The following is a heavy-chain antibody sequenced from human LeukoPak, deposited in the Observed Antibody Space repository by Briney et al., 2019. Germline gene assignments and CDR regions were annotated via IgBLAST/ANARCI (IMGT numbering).Heavy chain of an antibody. V-gene: IGHV4-59*01. D-gene: IGHD5-24*01. CDR1: GGSINTYY. J-gene: IGHJ4*02. CDR3: ARDGRDGYNALDY. CDR2: IYYRGST. Sequence: PSETLSLTCTVSGGSINTYYWSWIRQPPGKGLEWIGNIYYRGSTNYNPSLKSRVTISVDTSKNQFSLKVTSVTAADTAVYYCARDGRDGYNALDYWGQGTLVTVSS.